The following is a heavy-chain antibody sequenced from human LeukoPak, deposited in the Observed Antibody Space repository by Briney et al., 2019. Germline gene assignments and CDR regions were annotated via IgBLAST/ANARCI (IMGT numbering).Heavy chain of an antibody. CDR1: GGTFSSYA. V-gene: IGHV1-69*06. J-gene: IGHJ4*02. D-gene: IGHD3-9*01. CDR2: IIPIFGTA. CDR3: ARGNDILTGYQSLYYFDY. Sequence: SVKGSCKASGGTFSSYAISWVRQAPGQGLEWMGGIIPIFGTANYAQKFQGRVTITADKSTSTAYMELSSLRSEDTAVYYCARGNDILTGYQSLYYFDYWGQGTLVTVSS.